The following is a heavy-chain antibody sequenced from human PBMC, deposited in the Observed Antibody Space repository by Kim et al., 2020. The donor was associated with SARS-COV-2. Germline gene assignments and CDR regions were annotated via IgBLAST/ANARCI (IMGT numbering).Heavy chain of an antibody. V-gene: IGHV3-33*06. CDR2: IWYDGSLI. Sequence: GGSLRLSCAASGFTFSSYGMHWVRQAPGKGLEWVAVIWYDGSLIYYADSVRGRFTISRDNSRDTLYLQMDSLRAEDMAVYYCAKGGRPRGSNWVLDGLDMWGQGTRVTVFS. CDR1: GFTFSSYG. J-gene: IGHJ3*02. D-gene: IGHD3-16*01. CDR3: AKGGRPRGSNWVLDGLDM.